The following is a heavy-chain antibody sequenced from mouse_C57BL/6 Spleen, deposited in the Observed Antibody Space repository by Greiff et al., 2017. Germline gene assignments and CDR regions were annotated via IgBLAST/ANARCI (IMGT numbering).Heavy chain of an antibody. V-gene: IGHV10-3*01. CDR3: VRDSTTVASTGYFDY. Sequence: EVQLVESGGGLVQPKGSLKLSCAASGFTFNTYAMHWVRQAPGKGLEWVARIRSKSSNYATYYADSLKDRFTISRDDSQSMLYLQMNNLKTEDTAMYYCVRDSTTVASTGYFDYWGQGTTLTVSS. D-gene: IGHD1-1*01. J-gene: IGHJ2*01. CDR2: IRSKSSNYAT. CDR1: GFTFNTYA.